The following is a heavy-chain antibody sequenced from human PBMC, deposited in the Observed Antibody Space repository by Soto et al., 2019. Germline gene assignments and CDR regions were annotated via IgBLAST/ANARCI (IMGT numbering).Heavy chain of an antibody. V-gene: IGHV3-15*01. D-gene: IGHD3-10*01. CDR3: TTVALWFGELVY. CDR1: GFTFSNAW. Sequence: EVQLVESGGGLVKPGGSLRLPCAASGFTFSNAWMSWVRQAPGKGLEWVGRIKSKTDGGTTDYAAPVKGRFTISRDDSKNTLYLQMNSLKTEDTAVYYCTTVALWFGELVYWGQGTLVTVSS. J-gene: IGHJ4*02. CDR2: IKSKTDGGTT.